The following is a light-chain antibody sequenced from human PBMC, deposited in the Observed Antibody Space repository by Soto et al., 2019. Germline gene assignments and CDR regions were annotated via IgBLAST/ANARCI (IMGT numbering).Light chain of an antibody. J-gene: IGKJ5*01. CDR2: GAS. CDR3: QQYGSSLVT. Sequence: EIVLPQSPGTLSLSPGERATLSCRASQSVNSNHLAWYQQRPGQAPRLLIYGASMSSTGIPDRFSGSGSGTDFTLTISRLEPEDFAVFYCQQYGSSLVTFGQGTRVEIK. V-gene: IGKV3-20*01. CDR1: QSVNSNH.